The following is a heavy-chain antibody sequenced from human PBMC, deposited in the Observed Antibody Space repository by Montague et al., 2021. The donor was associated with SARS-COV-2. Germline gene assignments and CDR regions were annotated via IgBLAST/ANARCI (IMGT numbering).Heavy chain of an antibody. CDR1: GFSLSTSGVG. Sequence: PALGKPTQTLTLTCTFSGFSLSTSGVGVGWIRQPPGKALEWLALIYWDDDKRYSPSLKSRLTITKSTSKNQVVLTMTNMDPVDMATYYCAHRVSIAAAGGGGSCFDYWGQGTLVTVSS. V-gene: IGHV2-5*02. D-gene: IGHD6-13*01. CDR3: AHRVSIAAAGGGGSCFDY. J-gene: IGHJ4*02. CDR2: IYWDDDK.